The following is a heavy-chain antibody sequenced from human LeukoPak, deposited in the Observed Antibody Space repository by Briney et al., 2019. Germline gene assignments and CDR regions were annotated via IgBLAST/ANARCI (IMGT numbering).Heavy chain of an antibody. CDR2: IYYSGST. D-gene: IGHD1-26*01. Sequence: ASETLSLTCTVSGGSTSSYYWSWIRQPPGMGLEWIGCIYYSGSTNYNPSLKSRVTISVDTSKDQFSLRLTSVTAADTAVYYCARSFLGDWYFDLWGRGTLVTVSS. CDR1: GGSTSSYY. J-gene: IGHJ2*01. CDR3: ARSFLGDWYFDL. V-gene: IGHV4-59*01.